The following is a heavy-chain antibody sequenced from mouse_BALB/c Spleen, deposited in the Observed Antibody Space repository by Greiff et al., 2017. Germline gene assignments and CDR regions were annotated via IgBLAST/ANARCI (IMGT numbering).Heavy chain of an antibody. CDR2: ILPGSGST. CDR3: ARSGYCGGWYFDV. J-gene: IGHJ1*01. V-gene: IGHV1-9*01. D-gene: IGHD2-3*01. CDR1: GYTFSSYW. Sequence: VQLQQSGAELMKPGASVKISCKATGYTFSSYWIEWVKQRPGHGLEWIGEILPGSGSTNYNEKFKGKATFTADTSSNTAYMQLSSLTSEDSAVYYCARSGYCGGWYFDVWGAGTTVTVSS.